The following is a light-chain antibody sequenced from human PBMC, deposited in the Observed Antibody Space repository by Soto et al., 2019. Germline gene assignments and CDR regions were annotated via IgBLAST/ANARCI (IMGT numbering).Light chain of an antibody. V-gene: IGLV2-23*03. CDR3: CSYAGSSTFWV. CDR1: SSGVGSYNL. Sequence: QSALTQPASVSGSPGQSITISCTGTSSGVGSYNLVSWYQQHPGKAPKLIIYEGSRRPSGVSNRFSGSKSGNTASLTISGLQAEDEADYCCCSYAGSSTFWVFGGGTKLTVL. CDR2: EGS. J-gene: IGLJ3*02.